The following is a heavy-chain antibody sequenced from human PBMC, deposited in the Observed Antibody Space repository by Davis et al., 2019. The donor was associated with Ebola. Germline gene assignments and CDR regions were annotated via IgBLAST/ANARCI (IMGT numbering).Heavy chain of an antibody. CDR3: ARDIPSSYNWFDP. CDR1: GYSFNNYW. CDR2: IDPSDSYT. J-gene: IGHJ5*02. Sequence: GGSLKISCKGSGYSFNNYWISWVRQLPGKGLEWLGRIDPSDSYTNYSPSFQGHITISVDRSVSSVFLQWSSLRASDTAIYYCARDIPSSYNWFDPWGQGTQVTVSS. D-gene: IGHD2-15*01. V-gene: IGHV5-10-1*01.